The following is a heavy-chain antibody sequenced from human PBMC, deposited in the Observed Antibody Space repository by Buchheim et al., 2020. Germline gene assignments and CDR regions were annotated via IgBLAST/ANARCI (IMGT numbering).Heavy chain of an antibody. CDR3: ARRLPYEYSGTYQYYYYGMDV. Sequence: DSVKGRFTISRDNSKNTLYLQMNSLRAEDTAVYYCARRLPYEYSGTYQYYYYGMDVWGQGTT. J-gene: IGHJ6*02. D-gene: IGHD1-26*01. V-gene: IGHV3-30*01.